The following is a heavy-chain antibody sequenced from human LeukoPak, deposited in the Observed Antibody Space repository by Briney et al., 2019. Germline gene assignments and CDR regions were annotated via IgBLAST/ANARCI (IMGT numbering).Heavy chain of an antibody. Sequence: GASVKVSCKASGYTFTGYYMHWVRQAPGQGLEWMGWINPNSGGTGYAQKFQGRVTMTRNTSISTAYMELSSLRSEDTAVYYCARASQGNLGSQLDYWGQGTLVTVSS. J-gene: IGHJ4*02. V-gene: IGHV1-2*02. CDR3: ARASQGNLGSQLDY. D-gene: IGHD1-1*01. CDR1: GYTFTGYY. CDR2: INPNSGGT.